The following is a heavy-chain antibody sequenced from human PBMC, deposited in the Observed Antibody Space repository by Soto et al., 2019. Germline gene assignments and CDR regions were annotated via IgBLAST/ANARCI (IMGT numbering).Heavy chain of an antibody. J-gene: IGHJ6*02. CDR2: INGDTGNT. D-gene: IGHD2-2*01. CDR1: GYIFTSYA. Sequence: QVHLVQSGAEVKKPGASVQVSCEASGYIFTSYAMHWVRLAPGQRLEWMGWINGDTGNTKYSEKFQGRVTITRDSSANTAYMELSSLRSEDTAVYYCARENQPRGLYCSYSGVDVWGQGTTVTVSS. CDR3: ARENQPRGLYCSYSGVDV. V-gene: IGHV1-3*01.